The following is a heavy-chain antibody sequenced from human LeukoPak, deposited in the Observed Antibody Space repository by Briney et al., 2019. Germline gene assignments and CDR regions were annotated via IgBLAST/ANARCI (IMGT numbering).Heavy chain of an antibody. CDR1: GYTFTGYY. V-gene: IGHV1-69*13. Sequence: SVKVSCKASGYTFTGYYMHWVRQAPGQGLEWMGGIIPIFGTANYAQKFQGRVTITADESTSTAYMELSSLRSEDTAVYYCARVGVAAAYFLWGQGTLVTVSS. J-gene: IGHJ4*02. CDR3: ARVGVAAAYFL. D-gene: IGHD6-13*01. CDR2: IIPIFGTA.